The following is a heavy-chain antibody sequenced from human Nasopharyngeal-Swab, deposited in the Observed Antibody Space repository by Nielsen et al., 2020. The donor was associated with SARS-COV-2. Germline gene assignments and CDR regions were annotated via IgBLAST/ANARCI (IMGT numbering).Heavy chain of an antibody. V-gene: IGHV3-23*01. CDR1: GFTFSIYT. J-gene: IGHJ4*02. CDR3: AKDLRGPYFF. Sequence: GESLKISCVASGFTFSIYTMNWVRQAPGKGLEWVSGIGGSGVNTNYADSVRGRFTISRDNSKNMLFLQMNSPRVEDTAVYYLAKDLRGPYFFWGQGNLVPVSS. D-gene: IGHD2/OR15-2a*01. CDR2: IGGSGVNT.